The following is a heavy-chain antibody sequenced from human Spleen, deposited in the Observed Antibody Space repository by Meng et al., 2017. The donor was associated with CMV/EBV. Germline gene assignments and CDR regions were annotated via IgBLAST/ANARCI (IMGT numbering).Heavy chain of an antibody. Sequence: GESLKISCAASGFTFSSYGMHWVRQAPGKGLEWVAVIWYDGSNKYYADSVKGRFTISRDNSKNTLYLQMNSLRAEDTAVYYCARAYRAIDYWGQGTLVTVSS. CDR3: ARAYRAIDY. V-gene: IGHV3-33*01. CDR1: GFTFSSYG. D-gene: IGHD1-26*01. J-gene: IGHJ4*02. CDR2: IWYDGSNK.